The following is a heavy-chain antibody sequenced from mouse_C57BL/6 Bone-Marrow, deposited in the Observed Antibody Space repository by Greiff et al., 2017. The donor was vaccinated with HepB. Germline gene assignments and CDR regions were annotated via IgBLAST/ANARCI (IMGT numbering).Heavy chain of an antibody. Sequence: EVQGVESGGGLVQPGGSMKLSCVASGFTFSNYWMNWVRQSPEKGLEWVAQIRLKSDNYATHYAESVKGRFTISRDDSKSSVYLQMNNLRAEDTGIYYCTVSIYDGYSWFAYWGQGTLVTVSA. D-gene: IGHD2-3*01. J-gene: IGHJ3*01. CDR2: IRLKSDNYAT. CDR3: TVSIYDGYSWFAY. V-gene: IGHV6-3*01. CDR1: GFTFSNYW.